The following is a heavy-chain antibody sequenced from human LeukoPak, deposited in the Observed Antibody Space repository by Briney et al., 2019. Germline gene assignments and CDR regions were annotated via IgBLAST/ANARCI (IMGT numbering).Heavy chain of an antibody. J-gene: IGHJ4*01. D-gene: IGHD3-9*01. CDR3: AKVRYFDWIFDN. CDR1: GGSISSGGYY. CDR2: IYYSGST. Sequence: PSETLSLTCTVSGGSISSGGYYWSWIRQHPGKGLEWIGYIYYSGSTYYNPSLKSRVTISVATSKNQFSLKLSSVTAADTAVYYCAKVRYFDWIFDNWGQGTLVTVSS. V-gene: IGHV4-31*03.